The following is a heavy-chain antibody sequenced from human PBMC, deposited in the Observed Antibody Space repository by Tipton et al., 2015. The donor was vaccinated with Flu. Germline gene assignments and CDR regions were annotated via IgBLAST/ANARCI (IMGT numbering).Heavy chain of an antibody. J-gene: IGHJ6*02. CDR2: INHSGST. CDR3: ARLLRYFDWLGGIYYYYGMDV. Sequence: TLSLTCAVYGGSFSGYYWSWIRQPPGKGLEWIGEINHSGSTNYNPSLKSRVTISVDTSKNQFSLKLSSVTAADTAVYYCARLLRYFDWLGGIYYYYGMDVWGQGTTVTVSS. D-gene: IGHD3-9*01. CDR1: GGSFSGYY. V-gene: IGHV4-34*01.